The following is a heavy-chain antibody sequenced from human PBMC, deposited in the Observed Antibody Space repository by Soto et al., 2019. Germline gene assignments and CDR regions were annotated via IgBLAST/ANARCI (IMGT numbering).Heavy chain of an antibody. V-gene: IGHV3-30-3*01. J-gene: IGHJ4*02. CDR1: GFTFSSYA. Sequence: GGSLRLSCAASGFTFSSYAMHWVRQAPGKGLEWVAVISYDGSNKYYADSVKGRFTISRDNSKNTLYLQMNSLRAEDTAVYYCARGRLGLNIAVAGRFDYWGQGTLVTVSS. CDR2: ISYDGSNK. CDR3: ARGRLGLNIAVAGRFDY. D-gene: IGHD6-19*01.